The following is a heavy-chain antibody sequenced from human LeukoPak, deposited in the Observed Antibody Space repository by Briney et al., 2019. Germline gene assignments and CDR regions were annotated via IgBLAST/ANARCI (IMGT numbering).Heavy chain of an antibody. Sequence: PGGSLRLSCAAPEFTFSTYAMSWVRQAPGKGLEWVSTISSSGGSTYYADSVKGRFTISRDNSKNTVYLQMNSLRAEDTAVYYCAKNDDSGWYQDYWGQGTLVTVSS. V-gene: IGHV3-23*01. CDR2: ISSSGGST. CDR1: EFTFSTYA. J-gene: IGHJ4*02. CDR3: AKNDDSGWYQDY. D-gene: IGHD6-19*01.